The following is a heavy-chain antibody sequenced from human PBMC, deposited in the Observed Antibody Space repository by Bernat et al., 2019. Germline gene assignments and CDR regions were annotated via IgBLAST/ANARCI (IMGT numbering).Heavy chain of an antibody. CDR1: GFTFSSYG. V-gene: IGHV3-30*18. D-gene: IGHD3-16*01. CDR3: AKDFGEMATIAYWYFDL. CDR2: ISYDGSNK. J-gene: IGHJ2*01. Sequence: QVQLVESGGGVVQPGRSLRLSCAASGFTFSSYGMHWVRQAPGKGLEWVAVISYDGSNKYYADSVKGRFTISRDNSKNTLYLQMNSLRAEGTAVYYCAKDFGEMATIAYWYFDLWGRGTLVTVSS.